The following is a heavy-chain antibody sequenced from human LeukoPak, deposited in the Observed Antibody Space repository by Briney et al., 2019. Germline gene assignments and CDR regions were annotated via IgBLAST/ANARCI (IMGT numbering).Heavy chain of an antibody. CDR1: GGSISSSTYY. CDR3: ARCPNYYDSSGWHYSGSDY. Sequence: SETLSLTCTVSGGSISSSTYYWGWIRQPPGKGLEWIGTINYSGSTFYNPSLKSRVTISVDTSKNQFSLKLSSVTAADTAAYFCARCPNYYDSSGWHYSGSDYWGQGTLVTVSS. CDR2: INYSGST. V-gene: IGHV4-39*01. J-gene: IGHJ4*02. D-gene: IGHD3-22*01.